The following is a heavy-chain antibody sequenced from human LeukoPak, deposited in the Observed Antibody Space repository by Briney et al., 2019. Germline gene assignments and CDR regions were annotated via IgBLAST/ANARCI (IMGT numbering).Heavy chain of an antibody. CDR2: ISSSSSYT. CDR1: GFTFSSYS. D-gene: IGHD3-10*01. CDR3: ARGGGDRADY. V-gene: IGHV3-21*01. J-gene: IGHJ4*02. Sequence: GGSLRLSCAASGFTFSSYSMNWVRQAPGKGLEWVSSISSSSSYTYYADSVKGRFTISRDNAKNSLYLQMNSLRAEDTAVYYCARGGGDRADYWGQGTLVTVSS.